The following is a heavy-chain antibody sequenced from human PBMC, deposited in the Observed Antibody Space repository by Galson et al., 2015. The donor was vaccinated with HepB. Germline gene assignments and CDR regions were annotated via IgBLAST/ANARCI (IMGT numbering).Heavy chain of an antibody. D-gene: IGHD4-17*01. V-gene: IGHV3-21*01. CDR2: ISSSSSYI. CDR1: GFTFSSYS. CDR3: ARDPLSDYGDFRGYFEL. Sequence: SLRLSCAASGFTFSSYSMNWVRQAPGKGLEWVSSISSSSSYIYYADSVKGRFTISRDNSKNTLYLQMNSLRAEDTAVYYCARDPLSDYGDFRGYFELWGRGTLVTVSS. J-gene: IGHJ2*01.